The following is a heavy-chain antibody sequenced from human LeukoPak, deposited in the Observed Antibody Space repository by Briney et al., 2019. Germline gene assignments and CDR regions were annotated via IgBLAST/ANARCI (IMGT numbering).Heavy chain of an antibody. CDR2: ITGSGSST. Sequence: GGSLRLSCAASGFTFSSYAMSWVRQAPGKGLEWVSVITGSGSSTYYADSVKGRFTISRDSSKNTLYLQMNSLRAEDTAVYYCAKSEEVVTDAFDCWGQGTLVTVSS. CDR3: AKSEEVVTDAFDC. D-gene: IGHD2-21*02. J-gene: IGHJ4*02. CDR1: GFTFSSYA. V-gene: IGHV3-23*01.